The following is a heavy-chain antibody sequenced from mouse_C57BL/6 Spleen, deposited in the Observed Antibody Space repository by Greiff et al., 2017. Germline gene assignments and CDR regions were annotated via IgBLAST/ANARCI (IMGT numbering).Heavy chain of an antibody. V-gene: IGHV5-2*01. CDR2: INSDGGST. J-gene: IGHJ3*01. D-gene: IGHD2-1*01. Sequence: EVKVVESGGGLVQPGASLKLSCESNEYEFPSHDMSWVRKTPEKRLELVAAINSDGGSTYYPDTMERRFIISRDNTKKTLYLQMSSLRSEDTALYYCARHVGNFAWFAYWGQGTLVTVSA. CDR1: EYEFPSHD. CDR3: ARHVGNFAWFAY.